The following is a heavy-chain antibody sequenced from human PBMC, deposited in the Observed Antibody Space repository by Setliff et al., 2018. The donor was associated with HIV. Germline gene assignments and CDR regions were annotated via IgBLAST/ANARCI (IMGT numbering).Heavy chain of an antibody. CDR1: GFTFSTSE. Sequence: GGSLRLSCAASGFTFSTSEMNWVRQAPGKGLEWVSYISGSGSTIHYADSVKGRFTISRDNSKNSLNLQMNSLRAEDTAVYYCVRDHRPSNNNWHHWFDPRGQGTLVTVSS. D-gene: IGHD1-1*01. CDR3: VRDHRPSNNNWHHWFDP. CDR2: ISGSGSTI. V-gene: IGHV3-48*03. J-gene: IGHJ5*02.